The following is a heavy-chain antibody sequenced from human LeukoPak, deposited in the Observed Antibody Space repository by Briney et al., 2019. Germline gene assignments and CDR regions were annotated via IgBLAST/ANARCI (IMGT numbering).Heavy chain of an antibody. V-gene: IGHV4-59*01. Sequence: PSETLSLTCTGSGGSISSYYWSWIRQPPRMGLEWIGCIYYSWSTNYNPPPKTRVPISVDTSKDQSSLRLTSVTAADTAVYYCARRFLGDWYFDLWGRGTLVTVSS. D-gene: IGHD1-26*01. CDR2: IYYSWST. CDR1: GGSISSYY. CDR3: ARRFLGDWYFDL. J-gene: IGHJ2*01.